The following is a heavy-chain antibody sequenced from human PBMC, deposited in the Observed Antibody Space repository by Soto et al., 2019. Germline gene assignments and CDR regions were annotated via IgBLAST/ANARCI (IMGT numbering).Heavy chain of an antibody. Sequence: QVQLVESGGGLVKPGGSLRLSCAASGFTFSDYYMSWIRQAPGKGLEWVSYISSSSSYTNYADSVKGRFTISRDNAKNALYLQMNSLRAEDTAVYYCARAFGKYLPAAMGLLDYWGQGTLVTVSS. CDR2: ISSSSSYT. CDR1: GFTFSDYY. CDR3: ARAFGKYLPAAMGLLDY. V-gene: IGHV3-11*06. J-gene: IGHJ4*02. D-gene: IGHD2-2*01.